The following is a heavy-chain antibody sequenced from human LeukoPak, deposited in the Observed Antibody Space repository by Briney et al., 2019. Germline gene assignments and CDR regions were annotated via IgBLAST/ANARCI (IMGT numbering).Heavy chain of an antibody. Sequence: PGGSLRLSCAASGFTFSSYAMSWVRQAPGKGLEWDSAISGSGGSTYYADSVKGRFTISRGNSKNTLYLQMNSLRAEDTAVYYCAKGYYDSSGQGPFDYWGQGTLVTVSS. CDR1: GFTFSSYA. J-gene: IGHJ4*02. CDR3: AKGYYDSSGQGPFDY. D-gene: IGHD3-22*01. CDR2: ISGSGGST. V-gene: IGHV3-23*01.